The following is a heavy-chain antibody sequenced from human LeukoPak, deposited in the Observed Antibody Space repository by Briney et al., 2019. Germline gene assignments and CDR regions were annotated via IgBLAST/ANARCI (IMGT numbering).Heavy chain of an antibody. V-gene: IGHV3-23*01. Sequence: GGSLRLSCAASGFTFSSYAMNWVRQAPGKGLEWVSAISGSGGSTYYADSVKGRFTISRDNAKSSLYLQMNSLRAEDTALYYCARGGYDILTGSPLFDYWGQGTLVTVSS. CDR2: ISGSGGST. D-gene: IGHD3-9*01. CDR1: GFTFSSYA. CDR3: ARGGYDILTGSPLFDY. J-gene: IGHJ4*02.